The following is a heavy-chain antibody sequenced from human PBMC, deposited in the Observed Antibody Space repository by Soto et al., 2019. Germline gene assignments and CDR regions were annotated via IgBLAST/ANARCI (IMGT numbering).Heavy chain of an antibody. CDR3: TREDYYIS. CDR2: IRSKAYGGTT. V-gene: IGHV3-49*04. J-gene: IGHJ5*02. Sequence: GGSLRLSCTASGFTFGDYAMSWVRQAPGKGLEWVGFIRSKAYGGTTEYAASVKGRFTISRDDSKSIAYLQMNSLKTEDTAVYYSTREDYYISWGQGALVTVSS. D-gene: IGHD3-22*01. CDR1: GFTFGDYA.